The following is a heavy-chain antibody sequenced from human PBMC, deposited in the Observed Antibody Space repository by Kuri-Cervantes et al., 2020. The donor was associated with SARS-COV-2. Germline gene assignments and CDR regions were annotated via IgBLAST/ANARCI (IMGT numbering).Heavy chain of an antibody. CDR2: INPSGGST. CDR1: GYTFTSYC. D-gene: IGHD6-13*01. Sequence: ASVKVSCKASGYTFTSYCISWVRQAPGQGLEWMGMINPSGGSTSYAQQFQGRVAMTRDTSTSTVYMELSSMRSEDTAVYYCTLTVAAGGSVNWFDPWGQGTLVTVSS. V-gene: IGHV1-46*01. J-gene: IGHJ5*02. CDR3: TLTVAAGGSVNWFDP.